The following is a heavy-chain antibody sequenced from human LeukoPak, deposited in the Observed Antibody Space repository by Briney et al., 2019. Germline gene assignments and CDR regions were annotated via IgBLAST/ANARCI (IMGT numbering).Heavy chain of an antibody. CDR3: ARDPDCGSTSCARSDAFDI. CDR1: GDSVASNSAA. CDR2: TYYRSKWYN. J-gene: IGHJ3*02. V-gene: IGHV6-1*01. Sequence: SQTLSLTCAISGDSVASNSAAWNWIRQSPSGGLEWLGRTYYRSKWYNDYAVSVKSRITINPDTSKNQFSLQLNSVTPEDTAVYYCARDPDCGSTSCARSDAFDIWGQGTMVTVSS. D-gene: IGHD2-2*01.